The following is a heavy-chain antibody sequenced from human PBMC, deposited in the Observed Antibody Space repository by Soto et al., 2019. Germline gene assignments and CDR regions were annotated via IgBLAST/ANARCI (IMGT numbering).Heavy chain of an antibody. V-gene: IGHV3-23*01. CDR2: MSGSGGST. D-gene: IGHD3-10*01. CDR1: GFNFSSYA. Sequence: GGAVRPSCSASGFNFSSYAVGWVRQAPRKGLEWVSAMSGSGGSTYYADAGKGRFTISRDNSKTTLNLQMNSLRAEDTAVYYCAKFWGVRGVIKGYYYYGMDVWGQGTTVTVSS. CDR3: AKFWGVRGVIKGYYYYGMDV. J-gene: IGHJ6*02.